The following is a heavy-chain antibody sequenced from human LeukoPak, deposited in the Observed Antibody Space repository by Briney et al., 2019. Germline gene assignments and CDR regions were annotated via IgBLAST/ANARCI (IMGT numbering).Heavy chain of an antibody. CDR2: IWYDGSNK. D-gene: IGHD3-22*01. J-gene: IGHJ4*02. CDR3: AKDQEYYDSSGYYYGGPFDY. V-gene: IGHV3-33*06. Sequence: GRSLRLSCAASGFTFSSYGMHWVRQAPGKGLEWVAVIWYDGSNKYYADSVKGRFTISRDNSKNTLYLQMNSLRAEDTAVYYCAKDQEYYDSSGYYYGGPFDYWGQGTLVTVSS. CDR1: GFTFSSYG.